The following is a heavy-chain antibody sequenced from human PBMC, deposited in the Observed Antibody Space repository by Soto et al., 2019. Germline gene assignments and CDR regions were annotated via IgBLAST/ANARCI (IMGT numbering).Heavy chain of an antibody. V-gene: IGHV2-5*02. CDR2: IYWDDDK. D-gene: IGHD2-2*01. Sequence: QITLKESGPTLVKPTQTLTLTCTFSGFSLSTSGLGVGWIRQPPGKALEWLAFIYWDDDKHYSPSLKSRLTLIKFTFKIQVVLTMTNMDPVDTAISYCAHDCCSTAIFYGQSSLFDSWGQGTLGTVSS. J-gene: IGHJ4*02. CDR1: GFSLSTSGLG. CDR3: AHDCCSTAIFYGQSSLFDS.